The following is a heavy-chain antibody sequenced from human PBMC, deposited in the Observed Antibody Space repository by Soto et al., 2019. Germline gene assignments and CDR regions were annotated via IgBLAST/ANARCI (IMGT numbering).Heavy chain of an antibody. Sequence: GGSLRLSCAASGFTFSSYGMHWVRQAPGKGLEWVAVISYDGSNKYYADSVKGRFTISRDNSKNTLYLQMNSLRAEDTAVYYCAGGSLHEPEKIWFGELLSYYYYYGMDVWGQGTTVTVSS. CDR3: AGGSLHEPEKIWFGELLSYYYYYGMDV. V-gene: IGHV3-30*03. J-gene: IGHJ6*02. D-gene: IGHD3-10*01. CDR2: ISYDGSNK. CDR1: GFTFSSYG.